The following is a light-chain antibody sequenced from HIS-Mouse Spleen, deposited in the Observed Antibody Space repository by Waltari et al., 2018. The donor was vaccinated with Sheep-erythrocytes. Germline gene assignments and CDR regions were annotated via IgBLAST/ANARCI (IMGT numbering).Light chain of an antibody. CDR1: QDISNY. CDR2: GAS. Sequence: DIQMTQSPSSLSASVGDRVTLTCQASQDISNYLNWYHQKPGKAPKLLIYGASNLETGVPSRFSGSGSGTDFTFTISSLQPEDIATYYCQQYDNLLTFGGGTKVEIK. V-gene: IGKV1-33*01. J-gene: IGKJ4*01. CDR3: QQYDNLLT.